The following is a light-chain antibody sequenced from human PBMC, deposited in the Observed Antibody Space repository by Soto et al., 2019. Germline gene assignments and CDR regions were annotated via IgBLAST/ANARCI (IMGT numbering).Light chain of an antibody. CDR2: EDS. V-gene: IGLV2-14*01. CDR1: SSDVGAYNY. CDR3: CSYSSSSTPVV. Sequence: QSALTQPASVSGSPGQSITISCTGTSSDVGAYNYVYWYQQYPGKAPKLMLYEDSNRPSGDSNRFSGSKSGNTASLTISGLQAEDEAEYYCCSYSSSSTPVVFGGGTKLTVL. J-gene: IGLJ2*01.